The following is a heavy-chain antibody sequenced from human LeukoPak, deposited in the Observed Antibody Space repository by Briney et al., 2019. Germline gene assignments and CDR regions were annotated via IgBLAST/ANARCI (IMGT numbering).Heavy chain of an antibody. V-gene: IGHV3-30*03. CDR3: ARDLTRSARYDFDF. D-gene: IGHD6-6*01. J-gene: IGHJ4*02. Sequence: PGGSLRLSCAASGFTFSSYGMHWVCHAPGKGLEWVAVISYDGSNKYYADSVKGRFTISRDNSKNAVYLQMDSLRTEDTAIYYCARDLTRSARYDFDFWGPGTLVTVSS. CDR1: GFTFSSYG. CDR2: ISYDGSNK.